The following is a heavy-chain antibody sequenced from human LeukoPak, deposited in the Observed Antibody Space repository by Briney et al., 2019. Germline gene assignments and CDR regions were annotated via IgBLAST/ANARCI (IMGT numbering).Heavy chain of an antibody. D-gene: IGHD3-10*01. CDR1: GFTFSSYA. J-gene: IGHJ4*02. V-gene: IGHV3-23*01. Sequence: PGGSLRLSCAASGFTFSSYAMSWVRQAPGKGLEWVSAISGSGGSTYYADSVKGRFTISRDNSKNTLYLQMNSLRAEDTAVYYCAKDLRLWFGELYNLAFDYWGQGTLVTVYS. CDR3: AKDLRLWFGELYNLAFDY. CDR2: ISGSGGST.